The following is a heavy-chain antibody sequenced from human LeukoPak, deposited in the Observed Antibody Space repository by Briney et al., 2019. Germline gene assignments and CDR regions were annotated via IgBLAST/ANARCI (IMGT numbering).Heavy chain of an antibody. D-gene: IGHD6-13*01. Sequence: GGSLRLSCAASGFTFSSYAMSWVRQAPEKGLEWVSSISSSSSYIYYADSVKGRFTISRDNAKNSLYLQMSSLRAEDTAVYYCARLDPFHPGIAAAGFQHWGQGTLVTVSS. V-gene: IGHV3-21*01. J-gene: IGHJ1*01. CDR1: GFTFSSYA. CDR2: ISSSSSYI. CDR3: ARLDPFHPGIAAAGFQH.